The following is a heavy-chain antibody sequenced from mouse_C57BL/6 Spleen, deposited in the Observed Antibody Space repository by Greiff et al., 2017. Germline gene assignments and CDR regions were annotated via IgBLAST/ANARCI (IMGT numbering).Heavy chain of an antibody. CDR2: IYPGDGDT. CDR1: GYAFSSYW. D-gene: IGHD1-1*01. J-gene: IGHJ4*01. V-gene: IGHV1-80*01. Sequence: VQLQQSGAELVKPGASVKISCKASGYAFSSYWMNWVKQRPGKGLEWIGQIYPGDGDTNYNEKFKGKATLTADKSSSTAYMQLSSLTSEDSAVYSCASGSNNRYYAMDYWGQGTSVTVSS. CDR3: ASGSNNRYYAMDY.